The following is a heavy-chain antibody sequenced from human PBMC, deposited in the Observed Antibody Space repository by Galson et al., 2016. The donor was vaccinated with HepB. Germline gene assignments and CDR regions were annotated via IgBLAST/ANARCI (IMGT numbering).Heavy chain of an antibody. Sequence: SLRLSCAASGFTFSSYDMHWVRQATGKGLEWVSTIDTAGDTYYPGSVKGRFTISRENAKNSLYLQMNSLRAGDTAVYYCASGGRKIDAFDIWGQGTMVTVSS. D-gene: IGHD1-14*01. CDR1: GFTFSSYD. CDR3: ASGGRKIDAFDI. V-gene: IGHV3-13*01. J-gene: IGHJ3*02. CDR2: IDTAGDT.